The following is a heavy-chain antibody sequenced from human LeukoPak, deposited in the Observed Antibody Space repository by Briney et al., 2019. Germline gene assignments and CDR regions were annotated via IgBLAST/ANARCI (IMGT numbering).Heavy chain of an antibody. Sequence: GGSLRLSCAASGFTFSIYAMNWVRQAPEKGLEWVSGISGSGGSTYYADSVKGRISISRDNSKNTLYLQMNSLRAEDTAVYYCARDGTGTTTQTGDYWGQGTLVTVSS. V-gene: IGHV3-23*01. CDR3: ARDGTGTTTQTGDY. J-gene: IGHJ4*02. CDR2: ISGSGGST. D-gene: IGHD1-7*01. CDR1: GFTFSIYA.